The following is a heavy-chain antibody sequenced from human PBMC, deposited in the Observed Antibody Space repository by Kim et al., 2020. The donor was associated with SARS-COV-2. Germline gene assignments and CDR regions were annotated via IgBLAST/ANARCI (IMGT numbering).Heavy chain of an antibody. J-gene: IGHJ6*02. CDR2: IYPGDSDT. Sequence: GESLKISCKGSGYSFTSYWIGWVRQMPGKGLEWMGIIYPGDSDTRYSPSFQGQVTISADKSISTAYLQWSSLKASDTAMYYCARHALAGVYYYYGMDVWGQGTTVTVSS. CDR3: ARHALAGVYYYYGMDV. V-gene: IGHV5-51*01. CDR1: GYSFTSYW. D-gene: IGHD6-19*01.